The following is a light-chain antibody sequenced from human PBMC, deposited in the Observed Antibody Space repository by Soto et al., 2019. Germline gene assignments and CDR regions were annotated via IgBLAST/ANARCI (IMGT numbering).Light chain of an antibody. Sequence: QSALTQAASVSGSPGQSITISCTGTSSDVGGYDFVSWYQHRPGKAPKLMIYAVRNRPSWVSNRFSGSKSGNTASLTISGLQVEDEADYYCTSYTSRSTNVFGTGTKLTVL. V-gene: IGLV2-14*03. J-gene: IGLJ1*01. CDR3: TSYTSRSTNV. CDR2: AVR. CDR1: SSDVGGYDF.